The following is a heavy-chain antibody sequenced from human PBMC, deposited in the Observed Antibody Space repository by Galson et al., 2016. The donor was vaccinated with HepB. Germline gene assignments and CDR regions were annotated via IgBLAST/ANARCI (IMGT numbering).Heavy chain of an antibody. D-gene: IGHD6-19*01. J-gene: IGHJ3*02. Sequence: SLRLSCAASGFTFGDHAMSWFRQAPGKGLQWVAFIRIQAYGGQTEYAAFVKGRFIISRDDSKKIVSLQMNSLKSEDTAVYLCASERGWYIDAFDIWGRGTVVTVSS. CDR2: IRIQAYGGQT. V-gene: IGHV3-49*03. CDR3: ASERGWYIDAFDI. CDR1: GFTFGDHA.